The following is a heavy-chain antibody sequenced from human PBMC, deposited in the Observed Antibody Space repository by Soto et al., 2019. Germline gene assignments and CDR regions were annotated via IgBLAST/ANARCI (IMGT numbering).Heavy chain of an antibody. D-gene: IGHD3-10*01. CDR2: INHSGST. CDR1: GGSFSGYY. Sequence: QVQLQQWGAGLLKPSETLSLTCAVYGGSFSGYYWSWIRQPPGKGLEWIGEINHSGSTNYNPSLKIRVTISVDTSKNQFSLKLSSVTAADTAVYYCAIGGSGLDWGQGTLVTVSS. CDR3: AIGGSGLD. J-gene: IGHJ4*02. V-gene: IGHV4-34*01.